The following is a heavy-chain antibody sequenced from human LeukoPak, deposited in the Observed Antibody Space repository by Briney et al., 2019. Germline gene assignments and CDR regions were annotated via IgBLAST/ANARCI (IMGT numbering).Heavy chain of an antibody. D-gene: IGHD3-16*01. V-gene: IGHV4-4*07. CDR2: FSPIGST. CDR1: GDPISAYY. Sequence: SETLSLTCTVSGDPISAYYWSWIRQPAGKGLEWIGRFSPIGSTNYNPSLKNRVTMSIDTSKNHLSLNLTSVTAADTAVYYCARDLMVILPAPIDPGAFDIWGQGTMVTVSS. CDR3: ARDLMVILPAPIDPGAFDI. J-gene: IGHJ3*02.